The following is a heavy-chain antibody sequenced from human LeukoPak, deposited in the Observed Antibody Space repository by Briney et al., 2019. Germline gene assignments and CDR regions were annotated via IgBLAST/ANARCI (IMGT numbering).Heavy chain of an antibody. Sequence: GGSLRLSSAASGFTFSSYSMNWVRQAPGKGLEWVSSISSSSYIYYADSVKGRFTISRDDAKNSLYLQMNSLRAEDTAVYYCASTLGYCSSTSCAKSDYWGQGTLVTVSS. CDR2: ISSSSYI. J-gene: IGHJ4*02. D-gene: IGHD2-2*01. CDR1: GFTFSSYS. CDR3: ASTLGYCSSTSCAKSDY. V-gene: IGHV3-21*01.